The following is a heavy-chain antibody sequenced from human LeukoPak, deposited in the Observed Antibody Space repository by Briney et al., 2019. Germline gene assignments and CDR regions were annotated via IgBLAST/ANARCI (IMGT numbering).Heavy chain of an antibody. D-gene: IGHD3-10*01. CDR1: GGSISSYY. J-gene: IGHJ4*02. Sequence: SETLSLTCTVSGGSISSYYWSWIRQPPGKGLEWIGYIYYSGSTNYNPSLKSRVTISVDTSKNQFSLKLSSVTAADTAVYYCASHSDYGSGSYSEFGYWGQGTLVTVSS. CDR2: IYYSGST. CDR3: ASHSDYGSGSYSEFGY. V-gene: IGHV4-59*08.